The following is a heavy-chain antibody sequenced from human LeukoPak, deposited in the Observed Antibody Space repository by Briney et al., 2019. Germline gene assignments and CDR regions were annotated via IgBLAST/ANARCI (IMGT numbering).Heavy chain of an antibody. J-gene: IGHJ6*03. CDR2: IYYSGNT. Sequence: SETLSLTCTVSGGSISSSSYYWGWIRQPPGKGLEWIGSIYYSGNTYYNPSLKSRVTISVDTSKNQFSLKLSSVTAADTAVYYCVREGWFGGIYYYYYMDVWGKGTTVTVSS. V-gene: IGHV4-39*07. D-gene: IGHD3-10*01. CDR1: GGSISSSSYY. CDR3: VREGWFGGIYYYYYMDV.